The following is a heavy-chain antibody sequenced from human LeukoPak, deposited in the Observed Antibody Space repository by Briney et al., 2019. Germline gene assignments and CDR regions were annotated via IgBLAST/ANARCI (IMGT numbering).Heavy chain of an antibody. Sequence: GGSLRLSCAASGFTFSDYNMGWMRQAPGEGREWVSYTRNSDNNMFYADSVKGRFTISRDNAKSSVYLQMNSLRAEDTAVYYCARRIAGDGSHAFDIWGQGTMVTVSS. CDR3: ARRIAGDGSHAFDI. CDR1: GFTFSDYN. J-gene: IGHJ3*02. CDR2: TRNSDNNM. D-gene: IGHD6-19*01. V-gene: IGHV3-11*01.